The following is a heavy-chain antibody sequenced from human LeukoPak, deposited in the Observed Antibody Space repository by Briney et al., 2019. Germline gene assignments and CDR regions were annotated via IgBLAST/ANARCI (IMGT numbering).Heavy chain of an antibody. CDR1: GFTFSGSA. CDR2: IRSKANSYAT. J-gene: IGHJ3*02. Sequence: PGGSLRLSCAASGFTFSGSAMHWVRQASGKGLEWVGRIRSKANSYATAYAASVKGRFTISRDDSKNTAYLQMSSLKTEDTAVYYCTILSLTYDSSGTPDAFDIWGQGTMVTVSS. CDR3: TILSLTYDSSGTPDAFDI. D-gene: IGHD3-22*01. V-gene: IGHV3-73*01.